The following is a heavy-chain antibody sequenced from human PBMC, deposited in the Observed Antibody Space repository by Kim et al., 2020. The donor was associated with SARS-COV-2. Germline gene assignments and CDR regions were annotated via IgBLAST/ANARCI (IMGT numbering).Heavy chain of an antibody. V-gene: IGHV1-18*01. CDR3: ARDKIAVAGRGGYYFDY. J-gene: IGHJ4*02. Sequence: LHGRVTMTTDTSTSTAYMELRSLRSDDTAVYYCARDKIAVAGRGGYYFDYWGQGTLVTVSS. D-gene: IGHD6-19*01.